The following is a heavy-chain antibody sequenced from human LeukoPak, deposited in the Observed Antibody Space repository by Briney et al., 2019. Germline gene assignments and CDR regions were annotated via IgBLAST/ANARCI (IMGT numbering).Heavy chain of an antibody. CDR2: ISYDGSNK. V-gene: IGHV3-30*18. D-gene: IGHD5-18*01. CDR3: AKLVYSYGYPY. CDR1: GFTFSSYG. Sequence: PGGSLRLSCAASGFTFSSYGMHWVRQAPGKGLEWVAVISYDGSNKYYADSVKGRFTISRDNSKNTLYLQMNSLRAEDTAVYYCAKLVYSYGYPYWGQGTLVTVSS. J-gene: IGHJ4*02.